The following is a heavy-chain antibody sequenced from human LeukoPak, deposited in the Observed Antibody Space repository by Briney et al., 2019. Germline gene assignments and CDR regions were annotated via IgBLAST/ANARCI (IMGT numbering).Heavy chain of an antibody. Sequence: SETLSLTCTVSGGSISSGSYYWSWIRQPAGKGLEWIGRIYTSGSTNYNPSLRSRVTISVDTSKNQFSLKLSSVTAADTAVYYCARVHLSSRGYSDYYYMDVWGKGTTVTVSS. CDR1: GGSISSGSYY. D-gene: IGHD2-2*01. J-gene: IGHJ6*03. V-gene: IGHV4-61*02. CDR2: IYTSGST. CDR3: ARVHLSSRGYSDYYYMDV.